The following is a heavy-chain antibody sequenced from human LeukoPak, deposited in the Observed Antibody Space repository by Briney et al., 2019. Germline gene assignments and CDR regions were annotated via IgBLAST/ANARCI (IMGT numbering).Heavy chain of an antibody. Sequence: PSETLSLTCTVSGGSVSSGSYYWSRIRQPPGKGLEWIAYIYYSGSTNYNPPLKSRVTISIDTSKNQFSLKLSSVTAADTAVYYCARVPLRGGYAVDFWGQGTLVTVSS. V-gene: IGHV4-61*01. D-gene: IGHD5-12*01. CDR2: IYYSGST. J-gene: IGHJ4*02. CDR3: ARVPLRGGYAVDF. CDR1: GGSVSSGSYY.